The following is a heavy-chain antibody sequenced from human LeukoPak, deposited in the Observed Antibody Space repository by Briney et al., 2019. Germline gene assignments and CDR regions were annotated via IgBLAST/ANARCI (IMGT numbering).Heavy chain of an antibody. CDR3: ARDSSRRPQIYDIATSFSTDS. D-gene: IGHD3-9*01. V-gene: IGHV1-2*02. J-gene: IGHJ4*02. Sequence: GASVQVSCQASGYTFTDYYIHWVRQAPGQGLEWMGYINPKIGGTNYAQRFQGRVPMTRDTSITTAYMELRRVTSDDTAVYYCARDSSRRPQIYDIATSFSTDSWGQGTLVTVSS. CDR2: INPKIGGT. CDR1: GYTFTDYY.